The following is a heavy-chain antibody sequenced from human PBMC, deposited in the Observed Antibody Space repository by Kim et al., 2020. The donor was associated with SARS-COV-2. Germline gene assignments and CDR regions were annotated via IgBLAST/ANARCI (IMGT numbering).Heavy chain of an antibody. CDR3: ATLPNQDIVVVPAATDDY. Sequence: SETLSLTCAVYGGSFSGYYWSWIRQPPGKGLEWIGEINHSGSTNYNPSLKSRVTISVDTSKNQFSLKLSSVTAADTAVYYCATLPNQDIVVVPAATDDYWGQGTLVTVSS. CDR2: INHSGST. J-gene: IGHJ4*02. V-gene: IGHV4-34*01. CDR1: GGSFSGYY. D-gene: IGHD2-2*01.